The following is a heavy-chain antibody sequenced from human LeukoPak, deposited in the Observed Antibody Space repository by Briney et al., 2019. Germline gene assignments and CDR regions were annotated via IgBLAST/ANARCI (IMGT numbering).Heavy chain of an antibody. CDR3: AKAWTSGSGRHFSFFDL. CDR1: GFTSSHFA. Sequence: GGSLRLSCAASGFTSSHFAMTWVRQAPGKGLEWVSTIRSNGGATFYADSVKGRFTVSRDNSKSTLSLQMNSLRVEDTAVYHCAKAWTSGSGRHFSFFDLWGQGTMVTVSS. CDR2: IRSNGGAT. J-gene: IGHJ3*01. D-gene: IGHD3-10*01. V-gene: IGHV3-23*01.